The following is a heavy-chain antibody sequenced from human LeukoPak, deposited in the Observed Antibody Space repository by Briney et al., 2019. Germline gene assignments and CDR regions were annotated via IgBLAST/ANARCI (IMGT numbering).Heavy chain of an antibody. CDR2: ISSSSSTI. Sequence: GGSLRLSCAASGFTFSSYSMNWVRQAPGKGLGWVSYISSSSSTIYYADSVKGRFTISRDNAKNSLYLQMNSLRAEDTAVYYCANRRYSGSYYFDYWGQGTLVTVSS. V-gene: IGHV3-48*01. J-gene: IGHJ4*02. CDR3: ANRRYSGSYYFDY. D-gene: IGHD1-26*01. CDR1: GFTFSSYS.